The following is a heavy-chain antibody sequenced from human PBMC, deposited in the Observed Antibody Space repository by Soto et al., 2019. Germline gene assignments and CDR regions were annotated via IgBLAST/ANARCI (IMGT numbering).Heavy chain of an antibody. D-gene: IGHD6-19*01. V-gene: IGHV4-34*01. J-gene: IGHJ6*04. CDR2: INHSGST. CDR1: GGSFSGYY. CDR3: ALDNGGGCFPGGYYGRDV. Sequence: SETLSLTCAVYGGSFSGYYWSWIRQPPGKGLEWIGEINHSGSTNYNPSLKSRVTISVDTSKNQFSLKLSSVTAADTAVYYCALDNGGGCFPGGYYGRDVGGKGTTVTVSS.